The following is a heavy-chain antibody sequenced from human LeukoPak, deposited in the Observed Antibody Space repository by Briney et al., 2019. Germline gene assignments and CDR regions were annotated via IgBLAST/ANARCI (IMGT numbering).Heavy chain of an antibody. V-gene: IGHV4-34*01. CDR3: ARDPHYYGSGSSGDY. J-gene: IGHJ4*02. Sequence: SETLSLTCADYGGSFSGYYWSWIRQPPGKGLEWIGEINHSGSTNYNPSLKSRVTISVDTSKNQFSLKLSSVTAADTAVYYCARDPHYYGSGSSGDYWGQGTLVTVSS. D-gene: IGHD3-10*01. CDR2: INHSGST. CDR1: GGSFSGYY.